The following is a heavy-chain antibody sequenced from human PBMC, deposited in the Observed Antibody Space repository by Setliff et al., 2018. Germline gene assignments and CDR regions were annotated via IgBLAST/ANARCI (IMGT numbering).Heavy chain of an antibody. CDR1: GGSISSGSYY. D-gene: IGHD3-10*01. Sequence: SETLSLTCSVSGGSISSGSYYWGWIRQSPGKGLEWLGSMYYSGSTYYNPSLKGRVTLSVDTTKNQFSLKLTSMTAADTAVYFCARHLLVQGTYHVDYWGQGSPVTVSS. J-gene: IGHJ4*02. CDR2: MYYSGST. V-gene: IGHV4-39*01. CDR3: ARHLLVQGTYHVDY.